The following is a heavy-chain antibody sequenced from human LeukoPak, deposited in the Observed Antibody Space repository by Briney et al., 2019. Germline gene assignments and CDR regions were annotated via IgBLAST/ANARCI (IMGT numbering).Heavy chain of an antibody. CDR2: IYYSGST. V-gene: IGHV4-39*01. CDR1: GGTISSSSYY. J-gene: IGHJ3*02. CDR3: ARLGPLWLGAFDI. Sequence: SETLSLTCTVSGGTISSSSYYWGWIRQPPGKGLEWIGSIYYSGSTYYNPSLKSRVTISVDTSKNQFSLKLSSVTAADTAVYYCARLGPLWLGAFDIWGQGTMVTVSS. D-gene: IGHD3-10*01.